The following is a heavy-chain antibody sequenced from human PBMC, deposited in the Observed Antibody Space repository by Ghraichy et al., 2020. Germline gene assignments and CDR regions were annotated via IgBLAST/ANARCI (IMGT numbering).Heavy chain of an antibody. CDR2: ISGSGDST. V-gene: IGHV3-23*01. Sequence: GGSLRLSCAASGFTFSSYAMSWVRQAPGKGLEWVSAISGSGDSTYFADSVKGRFIISRDNSKNTLYLQMNSLRAEDTAVYYCAKGGWGDLQPNFDYWGQGTLVTVSS. D-gene: IGHD3-16*01. CDR1: GFTFSSYA. CDR3: AKGGWGDLQPNFDY. J-gene: IGHJ4*02.